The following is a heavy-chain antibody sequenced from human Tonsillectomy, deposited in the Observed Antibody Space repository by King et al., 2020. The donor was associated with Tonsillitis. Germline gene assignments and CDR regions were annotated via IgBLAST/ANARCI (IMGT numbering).Heavy chain of an antibody. CDR1: GDTLTELS. J-gene: IGHJ4*02. Sequence: VQLVQSGAEVKKPGASVKVSCKVSGDTLTELSMHWVRQAPGKGLEWMGGFDPEDGETIYAQKCQGRATMTEDTSTDTAYMELSSLRYEDTAVYYCATGISDYGGNPSYYWGQGTLVTVA. V-gene: IGHV1-24*01. CDR2: FDPEDGET. D-gene: IGHD4-23*01. CDR3: ATGISDYGGNPSYY.